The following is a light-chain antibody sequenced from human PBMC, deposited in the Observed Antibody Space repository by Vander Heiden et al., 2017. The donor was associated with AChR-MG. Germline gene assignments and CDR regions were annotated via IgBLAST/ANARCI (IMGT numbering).Light chain of an antibody. J-gene: IGKJ1*01. CDR1: HSIFWY. V-gene: IGKV3-11*01. CDR2: EAS. CDR3: RQRGNWPRT. Sequence: EVVLTQSPATLSLSPGESATVSCRASHSIFWYLAWVQQKPGQAPRLLISEASNRAPGIPDRFSGSGSGTVFTLTIANLEPEDSAIYYCRQRGNWPRTFGQRTRVEV.